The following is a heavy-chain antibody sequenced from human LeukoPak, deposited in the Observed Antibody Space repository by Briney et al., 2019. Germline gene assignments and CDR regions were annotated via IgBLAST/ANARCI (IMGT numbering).Heavy chain of an antibody. D-gene: IGHD3-9*01. J-gene: IGHJ5*02. V-gene: IGHV3-23*01. CDR1: GFTFSSYA. Sequence: QPGGSLRLSCEASGFTFSSYAMNWVRQAPGKGLEWVSGISGSGRSTNYADSVKGRFTISRDNSKNILFLQMNSLRAEDTAVYYCAKDRTRLRYFDWSPVDAYNWFDPWGQGTLVTVSS. CDR3: AKDRTRLRYFDWSPVDAYNWFDP. CDR2: ISGSGRST.